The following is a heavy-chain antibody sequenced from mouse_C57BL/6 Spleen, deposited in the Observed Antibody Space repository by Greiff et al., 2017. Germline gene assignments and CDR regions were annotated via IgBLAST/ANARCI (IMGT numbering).Heavy chain of an antibody. V-gene: IGHV1-82*01. Sequence: QVHVKQSGPELVKPGASVKISCKASGYAFSSSWMNWVKQRPGKGLEWIGRIYPGDGDTNYNGKFKGKATLTADKSSNTAYMQLSSLTSEDSAVYFWAGGENGDWYFDVWGTGTTVTVSS. CDR3: AGGENGDWYFDV. J-gene: IGHJ1*03. CDR2: IYPGDGDT. CDR1: GYAFSSSW.